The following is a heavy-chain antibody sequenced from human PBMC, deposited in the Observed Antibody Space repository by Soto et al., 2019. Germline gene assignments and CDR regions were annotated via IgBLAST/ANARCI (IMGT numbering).Heavy chain of an antibody. V-gene: IGHV3-23*01. CDR2: ISGSGDDT. J-gene: IGHJ4*02. D-gene: IGHD3-16*01. Sequence: EVQLLESGGALVQPGGSLRLSCAASGFPFSSFAMAWVRQAPGKGLEWVSGISGSGDDTYYADSVKGRLTISRDNSKNTLYLQMKSLRAEDTALYYCVKDAHDYVWGSWHYYTDWGQGTLVTVSS. CDR3: VKDAHDYVWGSWHYYTD. CDR1: GFPFSSFA.